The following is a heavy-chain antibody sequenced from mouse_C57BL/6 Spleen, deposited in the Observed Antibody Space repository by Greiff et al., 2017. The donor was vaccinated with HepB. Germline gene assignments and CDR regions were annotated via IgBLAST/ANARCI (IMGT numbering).Heavy chain of an antibody. Sequence: QVQLQQPGAELVKPGASVKLSCKASGYTFTSYWMHWVKQRPGQGLEWIGMIHPNSGSTNYNEKFKSKATLTVDKSSSTAYMQLSSLTSEDSAVYYCARWGLYYYGSSSGLHYFDYWGQGTTLTVSS. CDR2: IHPNSGST. V-gene: IGHV1-64*01. CDR1: GYTFTSYW. D-gene: IGHD1-1*01. J-gene: IGHJ2*01. CDR3: ARWGLYYYGSSSGLHYFDY.